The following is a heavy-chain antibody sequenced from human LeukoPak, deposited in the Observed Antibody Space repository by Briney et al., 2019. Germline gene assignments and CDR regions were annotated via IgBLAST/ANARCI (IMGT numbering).Heavy chain of an antibody. CDR3: ARDVMYNWNYVAYYYGMDV. Sequence: GGSLRLSCAASGFTFSSYSMNWVRQAPGKGLEWVSSISSSSSYIYYADSVKGRFTISRDNAKNSLYLQTNSLRAEDTAVYYCARDVMYNWNYVAYYYGMDVWGQGTTVTVSS. CDR2: ISSSSSYI. V-gene: IGHV3-21*01. CDR1: GFTFSSYS. J-gene: IGHJ6*02. D-gene: IGHD1-7*01.